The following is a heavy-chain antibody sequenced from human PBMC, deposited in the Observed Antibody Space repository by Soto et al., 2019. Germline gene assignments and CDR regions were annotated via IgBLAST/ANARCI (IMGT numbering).Heavy chain of an antibody. V-gene: IGHV1-18*04. J-gene: IGHJ3*02. Sequence: GASVKVSCKASGVTFTGYYIHWVRQAPGQGLEWMGWISAYNGNTNYAQKLQGRVTMTTDTSTSTAYMELRSLRSDDTAVYYCARDDSSGSDAFDIWGQGTMVTVSS. CDR3: ARDDSSGSDAFDI. D-gene: IGHD3-22*01. CDR1: GVTFTGYY. CDR2: ISAYNGNT.